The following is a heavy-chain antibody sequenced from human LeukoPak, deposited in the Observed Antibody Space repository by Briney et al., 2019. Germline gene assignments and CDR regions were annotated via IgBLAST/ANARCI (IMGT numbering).Heavy chain of an antibody. D-gene: IGHD3-10*01. CDR1: EFIFSDYW. CDR2: IKQGGREE. Sequence: GGSLRLSCVASEFIFSDYWMSWVRQPPGEGLEWVANIKQGGREEKYVGSVKGRFAISRDDAKSTLYLQMDSLSGDDTAVYYCARDNGGWFDSWGRGTLVTVSS. CDR3: ARDNGGWFDS. V-gene: IGHV3-7*03. J-gene: IGHJ5*01.